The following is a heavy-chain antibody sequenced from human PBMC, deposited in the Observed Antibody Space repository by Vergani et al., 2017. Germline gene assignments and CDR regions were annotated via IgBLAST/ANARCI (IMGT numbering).Heavy chain of an antibody. Sequence: QVQLQESGPGLVKPSQTLSLTCTVSGGSISSGDYYWSWIRQHPGKGLEWIGYIYYSGSTYYNPSLKSRLTISVDTSKNQFSLKLSSVNAADTAVYYCARQRPKYSTNGVFNSGWFDPWGQGTLVAVSS. CDR1: GGSISSGDYY. V-gene: IGHV4-31*03. J-gene: IGHJ5*02. CDR2: IYYSGST. CDR3: ARQRPKYSTNGVFNSGWFDP. D-gene: IGHD2-8*01.